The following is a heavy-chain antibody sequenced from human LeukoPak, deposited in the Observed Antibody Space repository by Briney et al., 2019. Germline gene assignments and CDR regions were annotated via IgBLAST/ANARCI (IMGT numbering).Heavy chain of an antibody. CDR1: GGSFSGYY. J-gene: IGHJ5*02. Sequence: SETLSLTCAVYGGSFSGYYWSWIRQPPGKGLEWIGEINHSGSTNYNPSLKSRVTISVDTSKNRFSLKLSSVTAADTAVYYCARGYMTTVTTSFDPWGQGTLVTVSS. CDR2: INHSGST. D-gene: IGHD4-17*01. CDR3: ARGYMTTVTTSFDP. V-gene: IGHV4-34*01.